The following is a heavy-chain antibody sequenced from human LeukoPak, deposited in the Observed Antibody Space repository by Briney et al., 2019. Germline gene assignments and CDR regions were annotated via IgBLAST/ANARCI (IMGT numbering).Heavy chain of an antibody. CDR2: ISSSGST. D-gene: IGHD3-10*01. V-gene: IGHV4-4*07. CDR1: GDSITYFY. Sequence: KPSETLSLTCSVSGDSITYFYWSWIRQAAGKGLEWIGRISSSGSTDYNASLKSRVTMSVDTSKNQFSLKLSSVTTADTAVFYCARLKRHYGSGSTRFDPWGQGTLVTVSS. CDR3: ARLKRHYGSGSTRFDP. J-gene: IGHJ5*02.